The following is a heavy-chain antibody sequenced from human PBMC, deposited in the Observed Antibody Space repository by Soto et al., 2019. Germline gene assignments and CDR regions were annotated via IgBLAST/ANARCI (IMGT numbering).Heavy chain of an antibody. CDR3: ARDLSSSWPYYYYGMDV. J-gene: IGHJ6*02. V-gene: IGHV3-7*03. Sequence: EVQLVESGGGLVQPGGSLRLSCAASGFTFSSYWMSWVRQAPGKGLEWVANIKQDGSEKYYVDSVKGRFTISRDNAKNSLYLQMNSLRAEDTAVYYCARDLSSSWPYYYYGMDVWGQGTTVTVSS. CDR2: IKQDGSEK. CDR1: GFTFSSYW. D-gene: IGHD6-13*01.